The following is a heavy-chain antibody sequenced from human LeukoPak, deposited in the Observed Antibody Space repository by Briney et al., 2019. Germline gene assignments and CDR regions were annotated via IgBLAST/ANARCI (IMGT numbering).Heavy chain of an antibody. CDR3: ARHVAEYDSSGYYSY. Sequence: SETLSLTCSVSGGSISSSSYYWGWIRPPPGKGLDWFGSFYYRGSTYYNPSLKSRVTISVDTSKNQFSLTLSSVTAADTAVYYCARHVAEYDSSGYYSYWGQGTLVTVSS. J-gene: IGHJ4*02. CDR2: FYYRGST. V-gene: IGHV4-39*01. CDR1: GGSISSSSYY. D-gene: IGHD3-22*01.